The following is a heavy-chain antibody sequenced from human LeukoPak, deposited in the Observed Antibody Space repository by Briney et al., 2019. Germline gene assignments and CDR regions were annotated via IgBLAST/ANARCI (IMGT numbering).Heavy chain of an antibody. CDR3: ARLGEVTISNWFDP. CDR2: IYPGDSDT. J-gene: IGHJ5*02. Sequence: GESLKISCKGSGYSLPAYGFGGVPRFPGKGREGRGIIYPGDSDTRYSPSFQGQVTISADKSISTAYLQWSSLKASDTAMYYCARLGEVTISNWFDPWGQGTLVTVSS. CDR1: GYSLPAYG. V-gene: IGHV5-51*01. D-gene: IGHD3-3*01.